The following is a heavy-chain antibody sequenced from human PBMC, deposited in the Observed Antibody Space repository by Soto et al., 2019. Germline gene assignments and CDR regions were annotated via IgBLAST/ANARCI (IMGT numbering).Heavy chain of an antibody. J-gene: IGHJ4*02. D-gene: IGHD3-3*01. CDR3: AIDTPQEWLLVFHY. CDR1: GFTFSNYA. V-gene: IGHV3-23*01. Sequence: EVQLLESGGGLVQPGGSLRLSCAGSGFTFSNYAMTWVRQAPGKGLEWVSALSGSGDSTYYANSVKGQFTISRDNSKNKLYLQMNSLRAEDTAVYYCAIDTPQEWLLVFHYWGQGTLVTVSS. CDR2: LSGSGDST.